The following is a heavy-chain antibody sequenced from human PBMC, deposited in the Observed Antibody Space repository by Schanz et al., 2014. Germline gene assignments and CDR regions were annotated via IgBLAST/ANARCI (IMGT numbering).Heavy chain of an antibody. V-gene: IGHV1-18*01. D-gene: IGHD3-9*01. CDR3: ARDAADLYDILTEEDY. CDR1: GYTFTSYG. J-gene: IGHJ4*02. CDR2: ISAYNGNT. Sequence: QVQLVQSGAEVKKPGASVKVSCKASGYTFTSYGISWVRQAPGQGLEWMGWISAYNGNTKYPQKRQGRVTMTTDTSTSTDYMELRSLRSDDTAVYYCARDAADLYDILTEEDYWGQGTLVIVSS.